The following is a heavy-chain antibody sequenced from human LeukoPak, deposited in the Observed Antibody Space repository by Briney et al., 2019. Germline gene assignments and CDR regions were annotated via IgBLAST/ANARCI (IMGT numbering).Heavy chain of an antibody. CDR1: GFTFRSYW. Sequence: GGSLGLSCAASGFTFRSYWMSWVRQAPGKGLEWVANMNQDGAQKSYVDSVKGRFTISRDNAKNTLYLQMNSLRADDTAVYYCARDLLRNSLDYWGQGSLVTVSS. CDR2: MNQDGAQK. J-gene: IGHJ4*02. V-gene: IGHV3-7*01. D-gene: IGHD1-14*01. CDR3: ARDLLRNSLDY.